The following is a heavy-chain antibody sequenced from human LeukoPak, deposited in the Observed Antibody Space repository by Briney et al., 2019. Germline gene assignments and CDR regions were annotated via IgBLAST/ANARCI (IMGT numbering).Heavy chain of an antibody. CDR2: IKPNSGGT. CDR3: ARDGPQHYYYMGV. J-gene: IGHJ6*03. CDR1: GYTFTGYY. Sequence: ASLKLSCKASGYTFTGYYMHWVRQTPGQGLEWMGWIKPNSGGTNYAQKFQGRVTMTRDTSISTAYMELSRLRSDDTAVYYCARDGPQHYYYMGVWGKGTTVT. V-gene: IGHV1-2*02.